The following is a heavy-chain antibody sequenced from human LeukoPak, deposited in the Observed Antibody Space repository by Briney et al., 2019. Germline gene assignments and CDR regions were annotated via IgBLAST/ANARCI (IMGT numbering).Heavy chain of an antibody. J-gene: IGHJ4*02. V-gene: IGHV3-48*02. CDR1: GFTFSSYE. D-gene: IGHD3-10*01. CDR2: ISSSSSTI. CDR3: ARVRGGYYFDY. Sequence: GGSLRLSCAASGFTFSSYEMNWVRQAPGKGLEWVSYISSSSSTIYYADSVKGRFTISRDNAKNSLYLQMNSLGDEDTAVYYCARVRGGYYFDYWGQGTLVTVSS.